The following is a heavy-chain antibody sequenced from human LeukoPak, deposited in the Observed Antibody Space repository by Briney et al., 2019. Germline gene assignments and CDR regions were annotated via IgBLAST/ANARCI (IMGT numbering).Heavy chain of an antibody. J-gene: IGHJ3*02. CDR3: ARAAADYYGSGSLYAFDI. D-gene: IGHD3-10*01. V-gene: IGHV3-48*02. CDR1: GFTFSSYS. CDR2: ISSSSSTI. Sequence: PGGSLRLSCAASGFTFSSYSMNWVRQAPGKGLEWVSYISSSSSTIYYADSVKGRFTISRGNAKNSLYLQMNSLRDEDTAVYYCARAAADYYGSGSLYAFDIWGQGTMVTVSS.